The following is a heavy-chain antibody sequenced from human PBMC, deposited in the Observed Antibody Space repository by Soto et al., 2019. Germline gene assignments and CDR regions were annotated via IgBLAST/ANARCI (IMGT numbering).Heavy chain of an antibody. CDR3: ARDTIAARPHPYFDY. D-gene: IGHD6-6*01. CDR2: IIPIFGTA. J-gene: IGHJ4*02. V-gene: IGHV1-69*13. Sequence: SVNVSCKASGGTFSSYAISWVRQAPGQGLEWMGGIIPIFGTANYAQKFQGRVTITADESTSTAYMELSSLRSEDTAVYYCARDTIAARPHPYFDYWGQGTLVTVSS. CDR1: GGTFSSYA.